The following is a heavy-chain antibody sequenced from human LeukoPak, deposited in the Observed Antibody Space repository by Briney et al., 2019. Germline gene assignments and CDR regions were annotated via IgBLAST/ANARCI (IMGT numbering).Heavy chain of an antibody. CDR1: GYTFTGYY. D-gene: IGHD2-15*01. CDR3: ARDWPDCSGGSCYYNY. J-gene: IGHJ4*02. CDR2: ISPNSGGT. V-gene: IGHV1-2*02. Sequence: ASVKVSCKASGYTFTGYYMHWVRQAPGQGLEWMGWISPNSGGTNYAQKFQGRVTMTRDTSISTAYMELSRLRSDDTAVYYCARDWPDCSGGSCYYNYWGQGTLVTVSS.